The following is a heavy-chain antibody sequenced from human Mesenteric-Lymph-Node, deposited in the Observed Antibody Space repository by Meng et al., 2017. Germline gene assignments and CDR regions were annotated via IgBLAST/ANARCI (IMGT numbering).Heavy chain of an antibody. J-gene: IGHJ4*02. CDR1: GFTFNSYA. D-gene: IGHD4-23*01. CDR2: ISGSGGNT. V-gene: IGHV3-23*01. Sequence: GGSLRLSCAASGFTFNSYAMSWVRQAPGKGLEWVSSISGSGGNTYYGVSVRGRFTMARDNSKNTLYLQMNSLGAEDTAVYYGAKDMTAVVTFRPDYWGQGTLVTVSS. CDR3: AKDMTAVVTFRPDY.